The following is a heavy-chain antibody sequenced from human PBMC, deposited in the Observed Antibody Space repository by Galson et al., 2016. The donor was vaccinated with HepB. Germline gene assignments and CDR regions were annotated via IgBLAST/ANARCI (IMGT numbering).Heavy chain of an antibody. V-gene: IGHV4-59*01. CDR1: GDSIGEYY. CDR2: IYYNVNT. Sequence: SETLSLTCTVSGDSIGEYYWSWIRQSPGKGLEWIGYIYYNVNTNYNPSLKSRGTISVDTSKNQFSLQLRSVTAADTAVYYCARDSYSNNEWWFDPWGQGTLVTVSS. CDR3: ARDSYSNNEWWFDP. J-gene: IGHJ5*02. D-gene: IGHD5-18*01.